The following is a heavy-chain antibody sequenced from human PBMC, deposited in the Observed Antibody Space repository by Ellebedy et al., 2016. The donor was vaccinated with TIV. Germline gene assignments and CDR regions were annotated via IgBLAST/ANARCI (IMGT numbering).Heavy chain of an antibody. CDR2: LHSSGTPI. CDR1: GFPFSHNG. Sequence: PGGSLRLSCSPSGFPFSHNGMHWVRQAPGKGLEWVAFLHSSGTPIYYSESVKDRFTISRDNSRNTLYLQMNSLRTADTALYYCVNDWLIDTFDVWGQGTMVTVSS. J-gene: IGHJ3*01. V-gene: IGHV3-30*02. CDR3: VNDWLIDTFDV. D-gene: IGHD5-12*01.